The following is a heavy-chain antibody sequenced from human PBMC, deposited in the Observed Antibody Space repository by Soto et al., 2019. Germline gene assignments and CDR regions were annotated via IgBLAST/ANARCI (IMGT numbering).Heavy chain of an antibody. CDR2: ISGSGGST. Sequence: HPGGSLRLSCAASGFTFSSYAMSWVRQAPGKGLEWVSAISGSGGSTYYADSVKGRFTISRDNSKNTLYLQMNSLRAEDTAVYYCAHPGYSSGWSDEIYFDYWGQGTLVTVSS. V-gene: IGHV3-23*01. D-gene: IGHD6-19*01. CDR1: GFTFSSYA. CDR3: AHPGYSSGWSDEIYFDY. J-gene: IGHJ4*02.